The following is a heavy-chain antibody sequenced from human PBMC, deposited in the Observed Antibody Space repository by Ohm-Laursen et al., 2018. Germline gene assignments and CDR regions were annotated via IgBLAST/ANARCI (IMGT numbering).Heavy chain of an antibody. CDR3: AKDRKVDSSSSQPALGY. D-gene: IGHD6-6*01. Sequence: GSLRLSCTASGFTFSSYAMSWVRQAPGKGLEWVSAISSSGGSTYYADSVKGRFTISRDNSKNTLYLQMNSLRAEDTAVYYCAKDRKVDSSSSQPALGYWGQGTLVTVSS. CDR2: ISSSGGST. CDR1: GFTFSSYA. J-gene: IGHJ4*02. V-gene: IGHV3-23*01.